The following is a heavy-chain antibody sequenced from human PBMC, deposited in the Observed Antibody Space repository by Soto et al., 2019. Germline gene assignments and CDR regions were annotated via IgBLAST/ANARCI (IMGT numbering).Heavy chain of an antibody. CDR3: AKDRTFSGGSCYFDY. J-gene: IGHJ4*02. D-gene: IGHD2-15*01. CDR1: GFTFSSYA. Sequence: PGGSLRLSCAASGFTFSSYAMSWVRQAPGKGLEWVSAISGSGGSTYYADSVKGRFTISRDNSKNTLYLQMNSLRAEDTAVYYCAKDRTFSGGSCYFDYWGQGTLVTVSS. V-gene: IGHV3-23*01. CDR2: ISGSGGST.